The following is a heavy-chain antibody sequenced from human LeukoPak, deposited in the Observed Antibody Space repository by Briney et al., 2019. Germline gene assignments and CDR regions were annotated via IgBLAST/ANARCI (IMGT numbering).Heavy chain of an antibody. CDR3: AKGRDTMIVVVTPIDY. CDR2: ISGSGGST. Sequence: GGSLRLSCAASGFTFSSYAMSWVCQAPGKGLEWVSAISGSGGSTYYADSVKGRFTISRDNSKNTLYLQMNSLRAEDTAVYYCAKGRDTMIVVVTPIDYWGQGTLVTVSS. V-gene: IGHV3-23*01. CDR1: GFTFSSYA. J-gene: IGHJ4*02. D-gene: IGHD3-22*01.